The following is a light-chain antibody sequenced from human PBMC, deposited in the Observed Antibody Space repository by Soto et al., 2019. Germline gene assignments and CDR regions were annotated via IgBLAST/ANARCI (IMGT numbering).Light chain of an antibody. J-gene: IGLJ2*01. CDR1: SSDVGGYNY. V-gene: IGLV2-8*01. CDR2: EVS. CDR3: SSYAGSSTLV. Sequence: QSAPTQPPSASGSPGQSATISCTGTSSDVGGYNYVSWYQQYPGKAPKLMIYEVSKRPSGVPDRFSGSKSGNTASLTVSGLQAEAEADYYCSSYAGSSTLVFGGGTKLTVL.